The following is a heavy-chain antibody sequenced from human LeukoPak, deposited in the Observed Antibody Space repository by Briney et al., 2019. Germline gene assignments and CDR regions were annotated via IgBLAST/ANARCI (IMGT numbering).Heavy chain of an antibody. CDR1: GGSFSGYY. CDR2: INHSGST. J-gene: IGHJ4*02. V-gene: IGHV4-34*01. Sequence: SETLSLTCAVYGGSFSGYYWGWIRQPPGKGLEWIGEINHSGSTNYNPSLKSRVTISVDTSKNQFSLKLSSVTAADTAVYYCARGWVATGYYFDYWGQGTLVTVSS. CDR3: ARGWVATGYYFDY. D-gene: IGHD5-12*01.